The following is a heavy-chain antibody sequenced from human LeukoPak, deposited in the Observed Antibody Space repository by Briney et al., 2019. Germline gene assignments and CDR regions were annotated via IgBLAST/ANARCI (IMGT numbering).Heavy chain of an antibody. CDR2: FYSSGST. V-gene: IGHV4-59*11. Sequence: SETLSLTCTASGGSISGHYWSWLRQPPGGRLEWIGYFYSSGSTNYNPSLKSRVTISVDSSKNQFSLEMTSVTAADTAVYYCARAFRYNFWSGYYTETYYFDSWGQGTLVTVSS. CDR1: GGSISGHY. J-gene: IGHJ4*02. D-gene: IGHD3-3*01. CDR3: ARAFRYNFWSGYYTETYYFDS.